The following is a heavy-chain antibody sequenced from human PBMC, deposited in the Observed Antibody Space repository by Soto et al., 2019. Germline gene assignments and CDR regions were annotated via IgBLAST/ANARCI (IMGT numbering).Heavy chain of an antibody. V-gene: IGHV1-46*01. J-gene: IGHJ5*02. CDR2: INPSGGIT. CDR3: ARSSDTAMVNWFDP. Sequence: ASVKVSCKASGSTFTSPHMHWVRQAPGQGLEWMGIINPSGGITNYAQKFQGRVTMTTDTSTSTAYMELRSLRSDDTAVYYCARSSDTAMVNWFDPWGQGTLVTVSS. CDR1: GSTFTSPH. D-gene: IGHD5-18*01.